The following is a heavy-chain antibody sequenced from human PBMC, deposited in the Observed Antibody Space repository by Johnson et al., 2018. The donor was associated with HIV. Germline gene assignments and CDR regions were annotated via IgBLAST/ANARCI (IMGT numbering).Heavy chain of an antibody. V-gene: IGHV3-9*01. CDR1: GFTFHDYY. D-gene: IGHD2-8*02. CDR2: ISWNSATK. J-gene: IGHJ3*02. CDR3: ARDNEDIVLVGAFDI. Sequence: VQLVESGGGLVQPGRSLRLSCAASGFTFHDYYIHWVRQAPGKGLEWVSGISWNSATKDYADSVKGRFTISRDNSKNTLYLQMNSLRAEDTAVYYCARDNEDIVLVGAFDIWGQGTMVTVSS.